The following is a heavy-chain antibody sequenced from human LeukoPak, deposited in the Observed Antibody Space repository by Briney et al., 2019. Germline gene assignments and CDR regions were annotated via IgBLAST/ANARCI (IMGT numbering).Heavy chain of an antibody. CDR2: ISYDGSNK. J-gene: IGHJ3*02. CDR1: GFTFSSYS. CDR3: ARDSKGGSYLDAFDI. V-gene: IGHV3-30*03. Sequence: GGSLRLSCAASGFTFSSYSMNCVRQAPGKGLEWVAVISYDGSNKYYADSVKGRFTISRDNSKNMLYLQMNSLRAEDTAVYYCARDSKGGSYLDAFDIWGQGTMVTVSS. D-gene: IGHD1-26*01.